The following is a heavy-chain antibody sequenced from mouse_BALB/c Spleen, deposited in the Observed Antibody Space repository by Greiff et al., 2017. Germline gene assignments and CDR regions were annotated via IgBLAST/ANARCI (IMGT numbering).Heavy chain of an antibody. V-gene: IGHV3-8*02. D-gene: IGHD2-4*01. CDR3: ARSSTMITTWFAY. CDR2: ISYSGST. Sequence: EVKLVESGPRLVKPSQTLSLTCSVTGDSITSGYWNWIRKFPGNKLEYMGYISYSGSTYYNPSLKSRISITRDTSKNQYYLQLNSVTTEDTATYYCARSSTMITTWFAYWGQGTLVTVSA. J-gene: IGHJ3*01. CDR1: GDSITSGY.